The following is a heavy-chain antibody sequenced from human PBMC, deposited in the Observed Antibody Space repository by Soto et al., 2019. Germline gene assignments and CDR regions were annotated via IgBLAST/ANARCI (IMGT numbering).Heavy chain of an antibody. CDR3: ARDGQWLPRDGLRSSYYFDY. V-gene: IGHV3-33*01. D-gene: IGHD6-19*01. CDR1: AFNFSSYV. Sequence: QVQLVESGGGVVQPGRSLRLSCAASAFNFSSYVMHWVRQAPGKGLEWVAVIWYDGGNKYYANSVKGRFTISRDNSKNTLYLKMNSLRAEDTAVYYCARDGQWLPRDGLRSSYYFDYWGQGTLVTVSS. J-gene: IGHJ4*02. CDR2: IWYDGGNK.